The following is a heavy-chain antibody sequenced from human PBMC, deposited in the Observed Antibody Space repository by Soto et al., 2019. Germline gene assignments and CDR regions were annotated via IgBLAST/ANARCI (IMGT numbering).Heavy chain of an antibody. J-gene: IGHJ4*02. CDR2: FRAGGDDGTT. V-gene: IGHV3-23*01. D-gene: IGHD3-10*01. CDR3: AKKVNSGSGSQYFDY. CDR1: GFTLYSYF. Sequence: PWGSLRLSYVTSGFTLYSYFQSLGPQAPGEGLEWVSGFRAGGDDGTTYYADSVKGRFTISRDNSKNTLFLQMNSLRAEDTAIYYCAKKVNSGSGSQYFDYFGQGTLVTVSS.